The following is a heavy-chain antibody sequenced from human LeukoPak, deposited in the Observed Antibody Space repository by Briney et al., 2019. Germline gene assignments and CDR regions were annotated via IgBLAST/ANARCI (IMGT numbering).Heavy chain of an antibody. V-gene: IGHV4-30-2*01. CDR3: ARDFLTPGSRYFDL. J-gene: IGHJ2*01. Sequence: SQTLSLTCAVSGGSISSGGYSWSWVRQPPGKGLEWIGYIYHSGSTYYNPSLKSRVTISVDRSKNQFSLELSSVTAADTAVYYCARDFLTPGSRYFDLWGRGTLVTVSS. CDR1: GGSISSGGYS. CDR2: IYHSGST.